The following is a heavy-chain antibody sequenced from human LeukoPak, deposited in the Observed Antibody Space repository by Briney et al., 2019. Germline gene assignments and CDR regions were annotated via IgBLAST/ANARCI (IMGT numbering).Heavy chain of an antibody. D-gene: IGHD3-10*01. CDR3: AKDVAVWFGKLLPSYFDY. CDR2: ISGSGGST. V-gene: IGHV3-23*01. Sequence: GGSLRLSCAASGFTFSSYAMSWVRQAPGKGLEWVSAISGSGGSTYYADSVKGRFTISRDNSKNTLYLQMNSLRAEDTAVYYCAKDVAVWFGKLLPSYFDYWGQGTLVTVSS. CDR1: GFTFSSYA. J-gene: IGHJ4*02.